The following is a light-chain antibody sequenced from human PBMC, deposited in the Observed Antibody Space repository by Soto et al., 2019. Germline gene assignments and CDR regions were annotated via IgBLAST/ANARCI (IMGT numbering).Light chain of an antibody. V-gene: IGLV2-14*01. CDR2: DVS. J-gene: IGLJ1*01. CDR3: SSYTSSSTRV. CDR1: GSDVGGYNY. Sequence: QSALTQPASVSGSPGQSITISCTGTGSDVGGYNYVSWYQQHPGKAPKLMIYDVSNRPSGVSNRFSGSKSGNTASLSISGLQAEDEADYYCSSYTSSSTRVFGTGNKVTVL.